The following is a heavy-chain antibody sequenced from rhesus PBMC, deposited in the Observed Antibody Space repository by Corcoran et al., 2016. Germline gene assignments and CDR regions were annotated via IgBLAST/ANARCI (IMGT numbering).Heavy chain of an antibody. V-gene: IGHV4-65*02. J-gene: IGHJ4*01. CDR3: ARLTTVTTPFVY. CDR2: IGGSSGST. D-gene: IGHD4-35*01. CDR1: GGSISRSNW. Sequence: QVQLQESGPGLVKPSETLSLTCAVSGGSISRSNWWSWIRQPPGKGLEWIGNIGGSSGSTYYNPSLKSRVTISKDTSKNQFSLKLSSVTAADTAVYYCARLTTVTTPFVYWGQGVLVTVSS.